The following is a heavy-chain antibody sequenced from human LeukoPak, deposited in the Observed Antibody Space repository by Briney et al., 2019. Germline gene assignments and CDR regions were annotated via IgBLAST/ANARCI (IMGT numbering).Heavy chain of an antibody. Sequence: GGSLRLSCAASGFTFNSYAMSWVRQAPEKGLEWIATISGSGGGTYYADSVKGRFTISRDDSKNTLYLQMNSLRAEDTAVYYCAKDLGRYRNNYFDYWGQGTLVTVSS. CDR3: AKDLGRYRNNYFDY. CDR2: ISGSGGGT. J-gene: IGHJ4*02. CDR1: GFTFNSYA. V-gene: IGHV3-23*01. D-gene: IGHD1-26*01.